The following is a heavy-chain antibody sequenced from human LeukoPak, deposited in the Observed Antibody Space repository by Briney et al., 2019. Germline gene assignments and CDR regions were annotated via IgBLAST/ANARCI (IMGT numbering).Heavy chain of an antibody. J-gene: IGHJ5*02. V-gene: IGHV4-59*01. CDR1: GGSISSYY. CDR2: IYYSGST. D-gene: IGHD5-18*01. Sequence: PSETLSLTCTVSGGSISSYYWSWIRQPPGKGLEWIGYIYYSGSTNYNPSLKSRVTISVDTSKNQFSLKLSSVTAADTAVYYCARGIQLWENWFDPWGQGTLVTVSS. CDR3: ARGIQLWENWFDP.